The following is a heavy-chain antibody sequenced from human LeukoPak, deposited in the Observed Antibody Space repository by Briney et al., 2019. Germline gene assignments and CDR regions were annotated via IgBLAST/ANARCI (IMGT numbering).Heavy chain of an antibody. Sequence: GGSLRLSCAASGFTVSNNYMRWVRQAPGKGLEWVSFIYSGGATFYADAVKGRFTISRDGSKNTLYLQMNSLRAEDTAVYYCARDPPAVAANTYGWGQGTLVTVSS. D-gene: IGHD6-6*01. J-gene: IGHJ4*02. CDR3: ARDPPAVAANTYG. CDR2: IYSGGAT. CDR1: GFTVSNNY. V-gene: IGHV3-66*01.